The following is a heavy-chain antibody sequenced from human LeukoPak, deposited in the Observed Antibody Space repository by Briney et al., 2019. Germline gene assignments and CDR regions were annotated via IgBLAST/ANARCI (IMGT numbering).Heavy chain of an antibody. Sequence: SETLSLTCTVSGGSISGSSYYWGWIRQPPGKGLEWIGSIYYSGSTYYNPSLKSRVTISVGTSKNQCPLKLSSVTAADTAVYYCARRSRIAAAYDYWGQGTLVTVSS. D-gene: IGHD6-13*01. J-gene: IGHJ4*02. CDR3: ARRSRIAAAYDY. CDR1: GGSISGSSYY. CDR2: IYYSGST. V-gene: IGHV4-39*01.